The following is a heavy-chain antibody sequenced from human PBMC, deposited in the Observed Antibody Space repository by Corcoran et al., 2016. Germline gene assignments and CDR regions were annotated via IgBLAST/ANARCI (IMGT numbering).Heavy chain of an antibody. D-gene: IGHD3-9*01. Sequence: QLQLQESGPGLVKPSETLSLTCTVSGSSISRSSYYWGWIRQPPGQGLGWIGSLYYSGRTSYNPSLKSPVTISVDTSKNQFCLKLSHVTAADPAVDDGARHYDISWFDPWGQGTLVTVSS. CDR2: LYYSGRT. V-gene: IGHV4-39*01. CDR1: GSSISRSSYY. J-gene: IGHJ5*02. CDR3: ARHYDISWFDP.